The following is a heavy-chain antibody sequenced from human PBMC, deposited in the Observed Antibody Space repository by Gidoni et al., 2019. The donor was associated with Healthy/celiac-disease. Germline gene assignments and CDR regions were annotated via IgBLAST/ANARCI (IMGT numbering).Heavy chain of an antibody. D-gene: IGHD3-10*01. Sequence: EVQLLESGGGLVQPGGSLRLSCAASGFTFSSYAMSRVRQAPGKGLEWVSAISGSGGSTYYADSVKGRFTISSDNSKNTLYLQMNSLRAEDTAVYYCAKLGSGSYYYGMDVWGQGTTVTVSS. V-gene: IGHV3-23*01. CDR2: ISGSGGST. CDR1: GFTFSSYA. CDR3: AKLGSGSYYYGMDV. J-gene: IGHJ6*02.